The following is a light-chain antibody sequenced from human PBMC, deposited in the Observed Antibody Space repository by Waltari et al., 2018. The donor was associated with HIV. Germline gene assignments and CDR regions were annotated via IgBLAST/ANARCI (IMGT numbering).Light chain of an antibody. V-gene: IGLV2-11*01. CDR1: NSDVGGYNY. CDR2: DVT. J-gene: IGLJ2*01. CDR3: CSYAGSYTWL. Sequence: QSALTQPRSVSGSPGQSVTLPCIGTNSDVGGYNYVSWYRQHPGGAPKLIIYDVTKRPSGVPDRFSGAKSVNTASLTVSGLQADDEAEYYCCSYAGSYTWLFGGGTKLTVL.